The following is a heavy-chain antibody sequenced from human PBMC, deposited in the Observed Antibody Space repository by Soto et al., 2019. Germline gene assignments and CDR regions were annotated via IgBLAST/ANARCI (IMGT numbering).Heavy chain of an antibody. CDR3: AREFPYSSGWYGGRFDGMDV. CDR1: GFPFSSYA. CDR2: ISYDGSNK. D-gene: IGHD6-19*01. V-gene: IGHV3-30-3*01. J-gene: IGHJ6*02. Sequence: QVQLVESGGGVVQPGRSLRLSCAASGFPFSSYAMHWVRQAPGKGLEWVAVISYDGSNKYYADSVKGRFTISRDNSKNTLYLQMNSLRAEDTAVYYCAREFPYSSGWYGGRFDGMDVWGQGTTVTVSS.